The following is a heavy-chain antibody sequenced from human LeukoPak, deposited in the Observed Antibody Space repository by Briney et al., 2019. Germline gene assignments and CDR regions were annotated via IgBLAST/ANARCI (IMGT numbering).Heavy chain of an antibody. J-gene: IGHJ4*02. D-gene: IGHD2-8*02. Sequence: PGGSLRLSCAASGFTFDDNVMIWVRQAPGKGLEWVSGINGNGGSTGYADSVRGRFTISRDNAKKSLSLQMNSLGAEDTALYYCARGVRYCTGTKCYFDYWGQGTLVTVSS. CDR3: ARGVRYCTGTKCYFDY. CDR1: GFTFDDNV. V-gene: IGHV3-20*04. CDR2: INGNGGST.